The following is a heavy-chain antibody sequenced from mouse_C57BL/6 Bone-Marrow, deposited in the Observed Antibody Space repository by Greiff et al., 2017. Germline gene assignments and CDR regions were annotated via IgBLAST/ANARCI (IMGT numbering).Heavy chain of an antibody. CDR3: AKHVGWFAY. J-gene: IGHJ3*01. Sequence: EVQGVESGGDLVKPGGSLKLSCAASGFTFSSYGMSWVRQTPDKRLEWVATISSGGSYTYSPDSVKGRFTISRDNGKNNLYLQMSSRKAEDTDMYDCAKHVGWFAYWGQGTLVTVSA. CDR2: ISSGGSYT. V-gene: IGHV5-6*01. CDR1: GFTFSSYG.